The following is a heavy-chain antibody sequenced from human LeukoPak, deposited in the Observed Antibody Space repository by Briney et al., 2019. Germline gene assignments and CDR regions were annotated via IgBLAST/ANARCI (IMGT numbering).Heavy chain of an antibody. CDR2: ISAYNGNT. CDR3: ARERYYYDSSGPPDS. CDR1: GYTFTTYG. V-gene: IGHV1-18*01. D-gene: IGHD3-22*01. J-gene: IGHJ5*01. Sequence: ASVKVSCTASGYTFTTYGISWVRQAPGQGLEWMGWISAYNGNTNYAQKLQGRVTMTTDTSTSTAYMELRSLRSDDTAVYYCARERYYYDSSGPPDSWGQGTLVTVSS.